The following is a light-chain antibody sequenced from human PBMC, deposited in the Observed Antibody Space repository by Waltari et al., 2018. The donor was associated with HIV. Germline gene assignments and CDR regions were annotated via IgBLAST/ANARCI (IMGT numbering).Light chain of an antibody. CDR3: GAWDASLKAYV. CDR2: END. J-gene: IGLJ1*01. Sequence: QSVLTQPPSVSAAPGQRVTISCSGSYSNIGSDYVSWYLQFPGASPQYLIYENDKRPSGIPGRFSGSKSGTSATLGIAGLRTGDEASYYCGAWDASLKAYVFGTGTKVTVL. V-gene: IGLV1-51*02. CDR1: YSNIGSDY.